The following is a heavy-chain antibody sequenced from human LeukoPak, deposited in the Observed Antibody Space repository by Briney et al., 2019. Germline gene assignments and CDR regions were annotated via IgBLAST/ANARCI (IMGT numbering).Heavy chain of an antibody. J-gene: IGHJ4*02. Sequence: PGGSLRLSCAASGFTFSSYAMSWVRQAPGKGLEWVSAISGSGGSTYYADSVKGRFTISRDNSKNTLYLQMNSLRAEDTAVYYCAKDRGRFYDSSGYYWGYYFDSWGQGILVTVST. D-gene: IGHD3-22*01. CDR1: GFTFSSYA. V-gene: IGHV3-23*01. CDR3: AKDRGRFYDSSGYYWGYYFDS. CDR2: ISGSGGST.